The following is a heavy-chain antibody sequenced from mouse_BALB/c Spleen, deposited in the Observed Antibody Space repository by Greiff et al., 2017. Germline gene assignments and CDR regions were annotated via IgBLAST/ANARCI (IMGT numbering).Heavy chain of an antibody. V-gene: IGHV4-1*02. Sequence: EVKLLESGGGLVQPGGSLKLSCAASGFDFSRYWMSWVRQAPGKGLEWIGEINPDSSTINYTPSLKDKFIISRDNAKNTLYLQMSKVRSEDTALYYCARRGDYDAWFAYWGQGTLVTVSA. CDR3: ARRGDYDAWFAY. J-gene: IGHJ3*01. CDR1: GFDFSRYW. CDR2: INPDSSTI. D-gene: IGHD2-4*01.